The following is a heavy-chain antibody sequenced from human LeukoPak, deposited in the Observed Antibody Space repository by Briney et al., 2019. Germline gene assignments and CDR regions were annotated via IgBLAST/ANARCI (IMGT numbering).Heavy chain of an antibody. CDR1: GGSISSYY. D-gene: IGHD4-23*01. J-gene: IGHJ4*02. CDR3: ARDYGGKSDY. V-gene: IGHV4-59*01. Sequence: PSETLSLTCTVSGGSISSYYWSWIRQPPGKGLEWIGYIYYSGSTNYNPSLKSRVTISVDTSKNQFSPKLSSVTAADTAVYYCARDYGGKSDYWGQGTLVTVSS. CDR2: IYYSGST.